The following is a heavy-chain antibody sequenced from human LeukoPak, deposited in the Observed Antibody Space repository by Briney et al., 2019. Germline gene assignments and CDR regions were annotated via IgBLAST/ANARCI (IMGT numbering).Heavy chain of an antibody. Sequence: GGSLRLSCTASGFTFGDYAMSWVRQAPGKGLEWVSVLSGGGDITYYADSVKGRFTVSRDISKNTVYLEINSLRAEDTAIYYCAKLRSSSITAASHPWGQGTLVTVSS. CDR1: GFTFGDYA. CDR3: AKLRSSSITAASHP. V-gene: IGHV3-23*01. CDR2: LSGGGDIT. D-gene: IGHD6-13*01. J-gene: IGHJ5*02.